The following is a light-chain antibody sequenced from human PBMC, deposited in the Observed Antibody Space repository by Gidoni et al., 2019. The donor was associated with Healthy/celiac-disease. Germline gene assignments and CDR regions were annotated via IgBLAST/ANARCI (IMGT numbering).Light chain of an antibody. CDR3: QQSYSTPPWT. V-gene: IGKV1-39*01. J-gene: IGKJ1*01. CDR2: AAS. CDR1: QSISSY. Sequence: IKMTPSPPSLSASVGDRVTITCRASQSISSYLNWYQQKPGKAPKLLIYAASSLQSGVPSRFSGSGSGTDFTLTISSLQPEDFATYYCQQSYSTPPWTFGQGTKVEIK.